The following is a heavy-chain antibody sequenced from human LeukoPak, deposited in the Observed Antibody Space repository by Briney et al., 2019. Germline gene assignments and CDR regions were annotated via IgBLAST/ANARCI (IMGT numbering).Heavy chain of an antibody. Sequence: GGSLRLSCVASGINFADYAMHWVRQPPGKGLEWVSRISGDRGSTFAADSVKGRCSITIYNSKNSLYLQMNILRSEDTAMYYCEKESGKFDYWGQGTLVAVSS. J-gene: IGHJ4*02. CDR3: EKESGKFDY. CDR2: ISGDRGST. CDR1: GINFADYA. V-gene: IGHV3-43*02.